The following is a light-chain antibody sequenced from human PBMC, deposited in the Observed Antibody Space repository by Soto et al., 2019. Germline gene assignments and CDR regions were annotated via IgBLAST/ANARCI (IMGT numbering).Light chain of an antibody. J-gene: IGLJ2*01. CDR1: VLAKKY. CDR3: YSAAHNTVGI. CDR2: KDT. V-gene: IGLV3-27*01. Sequence: SYELTQPSSVSVSPGQTARITCSGDVLAKKYGRWFQQKPGQAPVMVIYKDTERPSGIPARFSGSSSGTTVTLTISGAQVEDEADHYCYSAAHNTVGIFGGGTKLTVL.